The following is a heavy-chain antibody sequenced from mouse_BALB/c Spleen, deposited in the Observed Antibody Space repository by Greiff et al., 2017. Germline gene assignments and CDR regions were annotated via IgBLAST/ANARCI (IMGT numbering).Heavy chain of an antibody. CDR1: GFNIKDTY. CDR2: IDPANGNT. Sequence: VQLQQSGAELVKPGASVKLSCTASGFNIKDTYMHWVKQRPEQGLEWIGRIDPANGNTKYDPKFQGKATITADTSSNTAYLQLSSLTSEDTAVYYCATCSTLAWFAYWGQGTLVTVSA. CDR3: ATCSTLAWFAY. V-gene: IGHV14-3*02. J-gene: IGHJ3*01. D-gene: IGHD2-1*01.